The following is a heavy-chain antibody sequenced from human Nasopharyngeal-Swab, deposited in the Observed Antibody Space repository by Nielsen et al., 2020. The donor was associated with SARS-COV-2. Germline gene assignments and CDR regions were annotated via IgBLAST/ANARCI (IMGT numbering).Heavy chain of an antibody. Sequence: SETLSLTCTVSGGSVSSGSYYWSWIRQPPGKGLEWIGYIYYSGSTNYNPSLKSRVTISVDTSKNQFSLKLSSVTAADTAVYYCARDQVYYYGMDVWGQGTTVTVSS. V-gene: IGHV4-61*01. CDR2: IYYSGST. J-gene: IGHJ6*02. CDR1: GGSVSSGSYY. CDR3: ARDQVYYYGMDV.